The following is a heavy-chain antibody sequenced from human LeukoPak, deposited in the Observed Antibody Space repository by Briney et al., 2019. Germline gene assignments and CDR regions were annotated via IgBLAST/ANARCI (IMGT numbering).Heavy chain of an antibody. Sequence: PGGSLRLSCAASGFTFSTYSMNWVRQAPGKGLEWVSFISTGSSTIYYADSVKGRFTISRDNAKNSLSLQMNSLRTEDTAVYYCARGLGRGSGWYDGMDVWGQGTTVTVSS. V-gene: IGHV3-48*01. CDR2: ISTGSSTI. CDR1: GFTFSTYS. D-gene: IGHD6-19*01. CDR3: ARGLGRGSGWYDGMDV. J-gene: IGHJ6*02.